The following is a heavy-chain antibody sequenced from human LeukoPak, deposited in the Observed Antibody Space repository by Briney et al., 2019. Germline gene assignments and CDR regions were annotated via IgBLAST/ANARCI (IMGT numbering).Heavy chain of an antibody. J-gene: IGHJ4*02. CDR3: ARVYYDILTGYSHFDY. CDR2: IDPSDSYT. D-gene: IGHD3-9*01. Sequence: GESLKISCKGSGYSFTSYWISWVRQMPGKGLEWMGRIDPSDSYTNYSPSFQGHVTISADKSISTAHLQWSSLKASDTAMYYCARVYYDILTGYSHFDYWGQGTLVTVSS. V-gene: IGHV5-10-1*01. CDR1: GYSFTSYW.